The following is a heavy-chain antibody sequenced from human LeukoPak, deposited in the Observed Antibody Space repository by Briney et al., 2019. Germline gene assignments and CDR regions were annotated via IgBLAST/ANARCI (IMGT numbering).Heavy chain of an antibody. D-gene: IGHD3-10*01. CDR3: ARDFPGIGRGTFDF. Sequence: GGSLRLSCTASGFIFNTFWMNWVRLTPGKGLEWVAKINQDGSDMYYVDSVKGRFFVSRDNARNLVYLQMNSLRVDDTAVYYCARDFPGIGRGTFDFWGQGTIIIVSS. V-gene: IGHV3-7*03. CDR2: INQDGSDM. J-gene: IGHJ3*01. CDR1: GFIFNTFW.